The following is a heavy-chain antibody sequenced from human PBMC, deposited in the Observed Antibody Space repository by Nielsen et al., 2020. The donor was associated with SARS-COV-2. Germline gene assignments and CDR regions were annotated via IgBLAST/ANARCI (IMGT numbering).Heavy chain of an antibody. D-gene: IGHD3-10*01. Sequence: GESLKISCAASGFTFSSYAMHWVRQAPGKGLEWVAVISYDGSNKYYADSVKGRFTISRDNSKNTLYLQMNSLRAEDTAVYYCARDVLLWFGETQYYYYGMDVWGQGTTVTVSS. V-gene: IGHV3-30-3*01. J-gene: IGHJ6*02. CDR2: ISYDGSNK. CDR3: ARDVLLWFGETQYYYYGMDV. CDR1: GFTFSSYA.